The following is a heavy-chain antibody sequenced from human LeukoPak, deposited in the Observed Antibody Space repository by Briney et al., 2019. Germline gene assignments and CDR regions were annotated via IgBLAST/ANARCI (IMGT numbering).Heavy chain of an antibody. CDR1: GFTFSSYS. Sequence: GGSLRLSCAASGFTFSSYSMNWVRQAPGKGLEWVSYISSSSSTIYYADSVKGRFTISRDNAKNSLYLQMNSLRAEDTAVYYCARDCMPAWEFTGGLDYWGQGTLVSVSS. J-gene: IGHJ4*02. CDR3: ARDCMPAWEFTGGLDY. CDR2: ISSSSSTI. V-gene: IGHV3-48*04. D-gene: IGHD1-26*01.